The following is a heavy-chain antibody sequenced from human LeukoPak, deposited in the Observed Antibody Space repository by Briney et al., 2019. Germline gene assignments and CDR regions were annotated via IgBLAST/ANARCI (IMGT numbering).Heavy chain of an antibody. CDR2: IPYDGSNK. D-gene: IGHD2-2*01. CDR3: MRDQAIG. V-gene: IGHV3-30*02. J-gene: IGHJ4*02. Sequence: GGSLRLSCTASGFTFSSYGMHWVRQAPGKGLEWVAFIPYDGSNKYYADSVKGRFTISRDDSKNTLYLQMNSLTTEDTAVYYCMRDQAIGRGQGSLVTVSS. CDR1: GFTFSSYG.